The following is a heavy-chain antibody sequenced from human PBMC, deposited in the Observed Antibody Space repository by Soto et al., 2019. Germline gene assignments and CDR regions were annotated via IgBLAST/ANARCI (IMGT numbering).Heavy chain of an antibody. Sequence: SVKVSCKASGGTFSSYAISWVRQAPGQGLEWMGGIIPIFGTANYAQKFQGRVTITADESTSTAYMELSSLRSEDTAVYYCARDTPYGSGSYNYYGMDVWGQGTTVTVSS. CDR1: GGTFSSYA. J-gene: IGHJ6*02. CDR3: ARDTPYGSGSYNYYGMDV. D-gene: IGHD3-10*01. V-gene: IGHV1-69*13. CDR2: IIPIFGTA.